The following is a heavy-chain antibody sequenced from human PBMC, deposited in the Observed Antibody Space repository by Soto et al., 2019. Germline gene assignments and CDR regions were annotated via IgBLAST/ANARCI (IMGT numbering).Heavy chain of an antibody. CDR2: INAGNGNT. CDR1: GYTFTIYA. Sequence: ASVKVSCKAAGYTFTIYAMHWVRQAPGQRLEWMGWINAGNGNTKYSQKFQGRVTITRDTSASTAYMELSSLRSEDTAVYYCARGLAPYYFDYWGQGTLLTVSS. J-gene: IGHJ4*02. V-gene: IGHV1-3*01. D-gene: IGHD6-19*01. CDR3: ARGLAPYYFDY.